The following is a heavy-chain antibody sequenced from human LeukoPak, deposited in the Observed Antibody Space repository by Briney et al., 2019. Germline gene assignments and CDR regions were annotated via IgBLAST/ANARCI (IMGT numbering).Heavy chain of an antibody. CDR1: GFTFSSYS. CDR3: ARRVGDADDAFDI. V-gene: IGHV3-48*01. CDR2: ISSSSTI. Sequence: GGSLRLSCAASGFTFSSYSMNWVRQAPGKGLEWVSYISSSSTIYYADSVKGRFTISRDNVKNSLYLQMNSLRAEDTAVYYCARRVGDADDAFDIWGQGTMVTVSS. J-gene: IGHJ3*02. D-gene: IGHD2-15*01.